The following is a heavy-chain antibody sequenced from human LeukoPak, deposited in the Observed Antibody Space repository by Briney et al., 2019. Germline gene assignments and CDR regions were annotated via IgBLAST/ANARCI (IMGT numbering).Heavy chain of an antibody. V-gene: IGHV3-7*01. J-gene: IGHJ4*02. D-gene: IGHD3-9*01. Sequence: GGSLRLSCAASGFTFSSYWMSWVRQAPGKGLEWVANIKKDGSEKYYVDSVKGRFTISRDNAKTSLYLQMNSLRAEDTAVYYCARDLVGSHTGYSSGAWDYWGQGTLVTVSS. CDR1: GFTFSSYW. CDR3: ARDLVGSHTGYSSGAWDY. CDR2: IKKDGSEK.